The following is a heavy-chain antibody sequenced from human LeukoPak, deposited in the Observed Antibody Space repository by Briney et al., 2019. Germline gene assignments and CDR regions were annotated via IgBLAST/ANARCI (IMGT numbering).Heavy chain of an antibody. Sequence: GGSLRLSCAASGFTVSSNYMSWVRQAPGKGLEWVSVIYSGGSTYYADSVKGRFTISRDNSKNTLYLQMNSLSAEDTAVYYCAREPIYYDSSGGYFDYWGQGTLVTVSS. CDR1: GFTVSSNY. V-gene: IGHV3-53*01. CDR2: IYSGGST. D-gene: IGHD3-22*01. CDR3: AREPIYYDSSGGYFDY. J-gene: IGHJ4*02.